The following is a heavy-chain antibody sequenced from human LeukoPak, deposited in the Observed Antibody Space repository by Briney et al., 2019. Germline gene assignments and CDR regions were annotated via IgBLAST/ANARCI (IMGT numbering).Heavy chain of an antibody. CDR3: ARENVAAAGTDFDY. CDR2: TSYDGSNK. D-gene: IGHD6-13*01. Sequence: TGRSLRLSCAASGFTFSSYAMHWVRQAPGKGLEWVAVTSYDGSNKYYADSVKGRFTISRDNPKNTLYLQMNSLRAEDTAVYYCARENVAAAGTDFDYWGQGTLVTVSS. V-gene: IGHV3-30-3*01. CDR1: GFTFSSYA. J-gene: IGHJ4*02.